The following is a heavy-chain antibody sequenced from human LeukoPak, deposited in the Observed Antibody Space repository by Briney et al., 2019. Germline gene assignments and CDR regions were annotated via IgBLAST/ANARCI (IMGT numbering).Heavy chain of an antibody. Sequence: QPGGSLRLSCSVSGFTVSTNYLAWVRQAPGKGLEWVSLLYSGGDTYYADSVKARFTISRDNSKNTLYLQMNSLRAEDTAVYYCARRYSYLTFLDYWGQGTLVTVSS. J-gene: IGHJ4*02. CDR2: LYSGGDT. CDR1: GFTVSTNY. D-gene: IGHD1-1*01. V-gene: IGHV3-66*01. CDR3: ARRYSYLTFLDY.